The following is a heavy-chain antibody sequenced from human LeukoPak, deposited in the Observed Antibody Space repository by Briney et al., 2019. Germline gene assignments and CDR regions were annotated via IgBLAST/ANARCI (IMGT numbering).Heavy chain of an antibody. V-gene: IGHV1-18*01. CDR1: GYTFSRYG. CDR2: ISGYNGHT. Sequence: GASVKVSCKASGYTFSRYGISWVRQAPGQGLEWMGWISGYNGHTKYAQKVQGRVTMSTDTSTSTVYIELRSLISDDTGVYYCARGQTNRLLWVGELVSNINPFDYWGQGTLVTVSS. D-gene: IGHD3-10*01. J-gene: IGHJ4*02. CDR3: ARGQTNRLLWVGELVSNINPFDY.